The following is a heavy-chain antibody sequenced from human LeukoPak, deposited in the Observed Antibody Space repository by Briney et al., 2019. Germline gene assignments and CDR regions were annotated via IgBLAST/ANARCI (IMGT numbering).Heavy chain of an antibody. J-gene: IGHJ4*02. CDR3: ARGMARVYFDY. CDR2: IYSGGST. CDR1: GFTFSGYV. Sequence: PGGSLRLSCAASGFTFSGYVMTWVRQAPGKGLEWVSVIYSGGSTYYADSVKGRFTISRDNSKNTLYLQMNSLRAEDTAVYYCARGMARVYFDYWGQGTLVTVSS. D-gene: IGHD2-8*01. V-gene: IGHV3-66*01.